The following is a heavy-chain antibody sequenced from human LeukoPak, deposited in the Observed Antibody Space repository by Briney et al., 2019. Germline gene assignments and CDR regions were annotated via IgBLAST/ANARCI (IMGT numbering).Heavy chain of an antibody. D-gene: IGHD1-7*01. J-gene: IGHJ6*03. CDR1: GYTFTGYY. V-gene: IGHV1-8*03. CDR3: ARAYNWNYGYYYYYMDV. Sequence: ASVKVSCKASGYTFTGYYMHWVRQAPGQGLEWMGWMNPNSGNTGYAQKFQGRVTITRNTSISTAYMELSSLRSEDTAVYYCARAYNWNYGYYYYYMDVWGKGTTVTVSS. CDR2: MNPNSGNT.